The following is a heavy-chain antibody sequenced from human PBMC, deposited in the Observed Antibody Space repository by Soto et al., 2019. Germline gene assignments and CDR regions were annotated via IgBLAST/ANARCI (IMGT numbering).Heavy chain of an antibody. V-gene: IGHV4-31*03. CDR3: AREERDYLDSSGSLDY. J-gene: IGHJ4*02. CDR1: GGSISSGAYY. Sequence: SETLSLTCTVSGGSISSGAYYWTWIRQHPGKGLEWIGYIYYSGSTYYNPSLKSRVTISVDTSKNQFSLKLSSVTAADTAVYYCAREERDYLDSSGSLDYWGQGTLVTVSS. CDR2: IYYSGST. D-gene: IGHD3-22*01.